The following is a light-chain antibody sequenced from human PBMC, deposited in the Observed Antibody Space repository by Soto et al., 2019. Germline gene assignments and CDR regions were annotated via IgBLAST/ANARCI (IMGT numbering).Light chain of an antibody. J-gene: IGLJ2*01. CDR1: SRGVGGYNY. CDR3: SSYTSTDTLVV. Sequence: QSALTQPASVSGSPGQSITISCTGTSRGVGGYNYVSWYEQHPGNAPKLMIYDVSHRPSGVSDRFSGSKSGNTASLTISGLQAEDEADYYCSSYTSTDTLVVFGGGTKLTVL. CDR2: DVS. V-gene: IGLV2-14*03.